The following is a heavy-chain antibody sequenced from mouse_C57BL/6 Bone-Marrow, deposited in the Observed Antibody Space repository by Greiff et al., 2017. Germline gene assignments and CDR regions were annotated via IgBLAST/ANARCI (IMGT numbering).Heavy chain of an antibody. V-gene: IGHV1-76*01. CDR1: GYTFTDYY. J-gene: IGHJ3*01. CDR2: IYPGSGNT. D-gene: IGHD2-3*01. Sequence: VKLQQSGAELVRPGASVKLSCKASGYTFTDYYINWVKQRPGQGLEWIARIYPGSGNTYYNEKFKGKATLTAEKSSSTAYMQLSSLTSEDSAVYFCARNDGYSVWFAYWGQGTLVTVSA. CDR3: ARNDGYSVWFAY.